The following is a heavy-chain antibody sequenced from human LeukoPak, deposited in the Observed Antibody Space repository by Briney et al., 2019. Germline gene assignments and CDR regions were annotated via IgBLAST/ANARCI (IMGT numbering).Heavy chain of an antibody. CDR1: GFTFSSYW. J-gene: IGHJ4*02. Sequence: GGSLRLSCAASGFTFSSYWMSRVRQAPGKGLEWVAKIKQDGGEKYYVDSVKGRCTISRDNAKNSLYLQINSLRAEDTAVYYCARGTGSGSSGAIDYWGQGTLVTVSS. V-gene: IGHV3-7*03. CDR2: IKQDGGEK. D-gene: IGHD6-6*01. CDR3: ARGTGSGSSGAIDY.